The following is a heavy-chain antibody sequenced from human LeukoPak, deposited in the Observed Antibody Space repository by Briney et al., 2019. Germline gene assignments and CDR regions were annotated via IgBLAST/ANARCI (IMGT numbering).Heavy chain of an antibody. V-gene: IGHV4-34*01. J-gene: IGHJ4*02. CDR3: ARTFIAARPHYFDY. D-gene: IGHD6-6*01. Sequence: PSETLSLTCAVYGGSFSGYYWSWIRQPPGKGLEWIGEINHSGSTNYNPSLKSRVTISVDPSKNQFSLKLSSVTAADTAVYYCARTFIAARPHYFDYWGQGTLVTVSS. CDR1: GGSFSGYY. CDR2: INHSGST.